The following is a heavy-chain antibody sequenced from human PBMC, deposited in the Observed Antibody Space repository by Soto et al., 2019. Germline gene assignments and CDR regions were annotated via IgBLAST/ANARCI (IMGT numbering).Heavy chain of an antibody. Sequence: GGSLRLSCEASGFTLTDYSLHWVRQPPGKGLVWVSRIKSDAITTNYGASVKGRFNSTGNNARNTLNLQMNSLKAEDTAVYYCVRDDSSGYYYYGMDVWGQGTTVTVSS. CDR1: GFTLTDYS. D-gene: IGHD3-22*01. CDR2: IKSDAITT. V-gene: IGHV3-74*01. J-gene: IGHJ6*02. CDR3: VRDDSSGYYYYGMDV.